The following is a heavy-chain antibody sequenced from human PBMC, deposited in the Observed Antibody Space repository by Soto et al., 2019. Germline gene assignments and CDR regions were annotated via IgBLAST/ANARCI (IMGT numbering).Heavy chain of an antibody. D-gene: IGHD3-16*01. J-gene: IGHJ4*02. CDR1: GGTFRRSA. CDR3: AGAGHAFVNPSGY. V-gene: IGHV1-69*12. CDR2: IIPMFGTP. Sequence: QVQLVQSAAEVKNPGSSVKVSCKASGGTFRRSAISWVRQAPGQGFEWMGGIIPMFGTPHYAQKFQGRVTITADESARTDYMELSRLRPEDTAVYYCAGAGHAFVNPSGYWGQGTLVTVS.